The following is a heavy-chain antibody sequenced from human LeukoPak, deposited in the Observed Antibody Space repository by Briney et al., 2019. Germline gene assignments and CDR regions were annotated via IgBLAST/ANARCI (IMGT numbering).Heavy chain of an antibody. J-gene: IGHJ3*02. D-gene: IGHD3-10*01. CDR1: GGSFSSYA. V-gene: IGHV1-69*01. CDR2: IIPIFGTA. CDR3: ARDPPKVRGVIGAFDI. Sequence: SVKVSCKASGGSFSSYAISWVRQAPGQGLEWMGGIIPIFGTANYAQKFQGRVTITADESTSTAYMELSSLRSEHTAVYYCARDPPKVRGVIGAFDIWGHGTMVTVSS.